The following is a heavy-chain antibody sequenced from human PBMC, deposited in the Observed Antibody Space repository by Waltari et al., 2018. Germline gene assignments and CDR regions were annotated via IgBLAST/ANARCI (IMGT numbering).Heavy chain of an antibody. Sequence: QLQLQESGPGLVKPSETLSLTCSLSGVSITSNRHQWGWIRQPPGQGLEWIGTMSYTGATYNSPSLESRVTVSRDTSKNQLSLKLVSVTAADTAVCYCATYIGASVGTAAFDVWGQGTMVAVS. CDR1: GVSITSNRHQ. CDR2: MSYTGAT. V-gene: IGHV4-39*01. CDR3: ATYIGASVGTAAFDV. D-gene: IGHD1-1*01. J-gene: IGHJ3*01.